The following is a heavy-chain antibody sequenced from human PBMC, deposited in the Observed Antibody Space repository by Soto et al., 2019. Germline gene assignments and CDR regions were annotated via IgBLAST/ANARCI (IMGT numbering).Heavy chain of an antibody. CDR1: GGSFSGYY. Sequence: QVQLQQWGAGLLKPSETLSLTCAVYGGSFSGYYWSWIRQPPGKGLEWIGEINHSGSTNYNPSLKSRVTISVDTSKNQFSLKLSSVTAADTAVYYCARGSRLRYFDWPTPFDYWGQGTLVTVSS. J-gene: IGHJ4*02. CDR3: ARGSRLRYFDWPTPFDY. V-gene: IGHV4-34*01. CDR2: INHSGST. D-gene: IGHD3-9*01.